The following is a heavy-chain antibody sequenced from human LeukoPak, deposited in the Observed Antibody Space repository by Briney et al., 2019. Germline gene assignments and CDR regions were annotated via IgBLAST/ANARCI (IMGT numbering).Heavy chain of an antibody. V-gene: IGHV4-31*03. D-gene: IGHD1-26*01. Sequence: TLSLTCSVSGGSLSSGDYSWNWIRQHPGKGLEWIGYIFHSGSTSYNPSLESRVTISVDTSNNRFSLKLRSVTAADTAVYYCARDHPRYDGRGFETYYYYYGLDVWGQGTTVIVSS. CDR1: GGSLSSGDYS. CDR2: IFHSGST. J-gene: IGHJ6*02. CDR3: ARDHPRYDGRGFETYYYYYGLDV.